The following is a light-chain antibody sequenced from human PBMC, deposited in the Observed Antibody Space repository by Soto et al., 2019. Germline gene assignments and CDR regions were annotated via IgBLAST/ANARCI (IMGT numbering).Light chain of an antibody. J-gene: IGKJ1*01. CDR2: YAP. Sequence: ELVMPQSPDNLSVSPGESATVSCKASRNVGINLARYQQKPGEPPRLRIYYAPTRSTGSPARFSGSGSGREFSLNLSNLQSEDFAVYYCLQDNIWPRTFGQGTKVDIK. V-gene: IGKV3-15*01. CDR1: RNVGIN. CDR3: LQDNIWPRT.